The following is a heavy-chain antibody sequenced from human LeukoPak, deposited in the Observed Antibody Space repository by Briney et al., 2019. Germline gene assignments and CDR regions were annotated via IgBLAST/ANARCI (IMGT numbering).Heavy chain of an antibody. CDR2: MNPNSGNT. Sequence: ASVKVSCKASGYTFTSYDINWVRQATGQGLEWMGWMNPNSGNTGYAQKFQGRVTMTRNTSISTAYMELSSLRSEDTAVYYCARVQGRLRFVSYWGQGTLVTVSS. J-gene: IGHJ4*02. CDR3: ARVQGRLRFVSY. CDR1: GYTFTSYD. D-gene: IGHD3-16*01. V-gene: IGHV1-8*01.